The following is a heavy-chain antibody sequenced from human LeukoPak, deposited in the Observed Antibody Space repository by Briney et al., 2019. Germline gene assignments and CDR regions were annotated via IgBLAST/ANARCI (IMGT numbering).Heavy chain of an antibody. CDR1: GGSISSYY. D-gene: IGHD3-10*01. V-gene: IGHV4-34*01. J-gene: IGHJ4*02. Sequence: PSETLSLTCTVSGGSISSYYWSWIRQSPGKGLECIGEINHSGSTNYNPSLKSRVTISVDTSKNQFSLKLSSVTAADTAVYYCARRRVYYGSGSYYKGFFDYWGQGTLVTVSS. CDR3: ARRRVYYGSGSYYKGFFDY. CDR2: INHSGST.